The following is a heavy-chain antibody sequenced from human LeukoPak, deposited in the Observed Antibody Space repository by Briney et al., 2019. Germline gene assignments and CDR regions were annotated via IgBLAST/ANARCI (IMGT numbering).Heavy chain of an antibody. CDR2: ISFSGTT. CDR1: GGSITNYY. D-gene: IGHD1-26*01. V-gene: IGHV4-59*01. J-gene: IGHJ6*03. CDR3: ARISPSSGTYWGTLYYYMDV. Sequence: SETLSLTCTVSGGSITNYYWTWIRQPPGKGLEWIGYISFSGTTNYNPSLKSRVTISLDTSNSQFSLRLTSVTAADTAVYYCARISPSSGTYWGTLYYYMDVWGKGTTITVSS.